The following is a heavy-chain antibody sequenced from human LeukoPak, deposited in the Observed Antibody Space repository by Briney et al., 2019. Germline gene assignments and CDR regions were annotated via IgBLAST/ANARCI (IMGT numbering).Heavy chain of an antibody. CDR1: GYTFTSYY. CDR2: INPSGGST. J-gene: IGHJ3*02. CDR3: ARVRSRYYYDSSGFESAFDI. Sequence: ASVKVSCKASGYTFTSYYMHWVRQAPGQGLEWMGIINPSGGSTSYAQKFQGRVTMTRDTSTSTVYMELSRLRSEDTAVYYCARVRSRYYYDSSGFESAFDIWGQGTMVTVSS. V-gene: IGHV1-46*01. D-gene: IGHD3-22*01.